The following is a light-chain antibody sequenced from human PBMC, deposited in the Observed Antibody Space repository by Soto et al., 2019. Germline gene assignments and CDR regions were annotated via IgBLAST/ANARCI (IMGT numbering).Light chain of an antibody. Sequence: EIVLTQSPGTLSLSPGESATLSCRASQSVGNNYLAWYQQKPGQAPRLLIHGASSRATGIPDRFSGSGSGTDFTLTISRLEPADFAVYSCQQYANPPITFGQGTRLEIK. CDR1: QSVGNNY. J-gene: IGKJ5*01. V-gene: IGKV3-20*01. CDR3: QQYANPPIT. CDR2: GAS.